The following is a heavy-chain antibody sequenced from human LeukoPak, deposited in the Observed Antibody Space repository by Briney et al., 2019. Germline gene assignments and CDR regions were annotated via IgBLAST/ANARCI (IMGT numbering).Heavy chain of an antibody. J-gene: IGHJ4*02. D-gene: IGHD1-14*01. Sequence: GGSLRLSCTASGFTFDEYAMTWVRQAPGEGLEWVGFIRSKQFARTTEYAASVKDRFTVSRDDSKGIVYLQMNSLKTEDTAVYYCTRSITGNGGKYYFDYWGQGTPVTVS. CDR3: TRSITGNGGKYYFDY. V-gene: IGHV3-49*04. CDR2: IRSKQFARTT. CDR1: GFTFDEYA.